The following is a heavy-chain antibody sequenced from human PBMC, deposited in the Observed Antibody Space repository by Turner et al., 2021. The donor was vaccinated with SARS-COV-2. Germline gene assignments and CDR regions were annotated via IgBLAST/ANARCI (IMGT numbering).Heavy chain of an antibody. CDR3: ATQARGNIDGPWDF. J-gene: IGHJ4*02. CDR2: ISDSGIQT. Sequence: EVQLVESGGGLVEPGGSLRLSCAASGIPFRSHSMNWVRQAPGKGLEWVSSISDSGIQTYYADSMKGRFIISRDNAKNTLYLQMDGLRVEDTAVYFCATQARGNIDGPWDFWGPGTLVSVSS. CDR1: GIPFRSHS. V-gene: IGHV3-21*01. D-gene: IGHD3-16*02.